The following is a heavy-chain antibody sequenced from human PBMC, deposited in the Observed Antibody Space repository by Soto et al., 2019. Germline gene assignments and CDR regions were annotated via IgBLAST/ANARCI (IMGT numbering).Heavy chain of an antibody. CDR1: GFSLSSVG. V-gene: IGHV3-15*01. CDR3: VAEGF. Sequence: GGSLRLSCAASGFSLSSVGMHWVRQGPEKGLEWLGRIQTSGGSETKDYAAPVKGRFIISRDDSKNTLYLQMSSLKTEDTAVYYCVAEGFWGPGTTVTVSS. J-gene: IGHJ6*02. CDR2: IQTSGGSETK.